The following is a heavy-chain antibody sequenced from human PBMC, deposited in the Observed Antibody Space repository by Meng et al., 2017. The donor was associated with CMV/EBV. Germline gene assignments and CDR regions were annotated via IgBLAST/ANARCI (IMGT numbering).Heavy chain of an antibody. J-gene: IGHJ5*02. CDR1: GGNFSSYA. CDR2: IILIFGTA. Sequence: QGHLVQSGAEVTKPGSSVNVSCKASGGNFSSYAISWVRQDPGQGLEWMGGIILIFGTANYAQKFQGRVTITADESTSTAYMELSSLRSEDTAVYYCARDYSGIAARPGFDPWGQGTLVTVSS. V-gene: IGHV1-69*12. D-gene: IGHD6-6*01. CDR3: ARDYSGIAARPGFDP.